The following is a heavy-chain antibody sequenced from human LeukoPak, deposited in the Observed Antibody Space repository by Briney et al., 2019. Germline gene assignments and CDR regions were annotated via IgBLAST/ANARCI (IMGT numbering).Heavy chain of an antibody. CDR3: ARDYWWNYDY. CDR1: GFTFSNYA. CDR2: ISGSGGST. V-gene: IGHV3-23*01. Sequence: GGSLRLSCAASGFTFSNYAMTWVRQAPGKGLEWVSTISGSGGSTYYADSVKGRFTISRDNSKDTLYLQMNSLRAEDTAVYYCARDYWWNYDYWGQGTLVTVSS. J-gene: IGHJ4*02. D-gene: IGHD1-7*01.